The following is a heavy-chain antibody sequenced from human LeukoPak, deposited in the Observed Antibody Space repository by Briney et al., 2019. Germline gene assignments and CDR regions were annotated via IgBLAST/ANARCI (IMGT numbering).Heavy chain of an antibody. CDR3: ARDPGRSGGSCYSDY. Sequence: GGSLRLSCAASGFTFGSFSMTWVRQAPGKGLEWVSTISSSGSGTYIYYADSVKGRFTIPRDNAKNSLYLQMNSLRAEDTAVYYCARDPGRSGGSCYSDYWGQGTLVTVSS. CDR1: GFTFGSFS. V-gene: IGHV3-21*01. CDR2: ISSSGSGTYI. D-gene: IGHD2-15*01. J-gene: IGHJ4*02.